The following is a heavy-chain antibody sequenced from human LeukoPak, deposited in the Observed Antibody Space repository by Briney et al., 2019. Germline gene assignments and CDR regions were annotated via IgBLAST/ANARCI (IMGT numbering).Heavy chain of an antibody. Sequence: GGSLRLSCAASGFTFSSYSMNWVRQAPGKGLEWVSHINGGSSIMYYADSVKGRFTISRDNSKNTLYLQMNSLRAEDTAVYYCATRITMVRGVIIGPLDYWGQGTLVTVSS. V-gene: IGHV3-48*01. D-gene: IGHD3-10*01. CDR3: ATRITMVRGVIIGPLDY. CDR1: GFTFSSYS. CDR2: INGGSSIM. J-gene: IGHJ4*02.